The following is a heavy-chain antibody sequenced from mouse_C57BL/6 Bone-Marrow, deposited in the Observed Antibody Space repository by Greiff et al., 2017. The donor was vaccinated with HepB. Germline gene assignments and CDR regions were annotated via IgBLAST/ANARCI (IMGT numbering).Heavy chain of an antibody. Sequence: QVHVKQSGAELVRPGASVTLSCKASGYTFTDYEMHWVKQTPVHGLEWIGAIDPETGGTAYNQKFKGKAILTADKSSSTAYMELRSLTSEDSAVYYCTSRDWYFDVWGTGTTVTVSS. V-gene: IGHV1-15*01. CDR1: GYTFTDYE. CDR3: TSRDWYFDV. J-gene: IGHJ1*03. D-gene: IGHD3-3*01. CDR2: IDPETGGT.